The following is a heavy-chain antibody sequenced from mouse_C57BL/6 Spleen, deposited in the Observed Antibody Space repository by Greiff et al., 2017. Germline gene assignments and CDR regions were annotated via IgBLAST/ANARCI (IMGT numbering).Heavy chain of an antibody. Sequence: EVKLEESGGGLVKPGGSLKLSCAASGFTFSDYGMHWVRQAPEKGLEWVAYISSGSSTIYYADTVKGRFTISRDNAKNTLFLQMTSLRSEDTAMYYCARLLYYGSTYYYAMDYWGQGTSVTVSS. J-gene: IGHJ4*01. CDR3: ARLLYYGSTYYYAMDY. V-gene: IGHV5-17*01. CDR2: ISSGSSTI. CDR1: GFTFSDYG. D-gene: IGHD1-1*01.